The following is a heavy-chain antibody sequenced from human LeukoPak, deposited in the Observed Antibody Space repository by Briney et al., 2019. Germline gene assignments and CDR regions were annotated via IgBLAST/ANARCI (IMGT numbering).Heavy chain of an antibody. J-gene: IGHJ3*02. Sequence: GGSLRLSCAASGFTVSSNYMSWVRQAPGKGLEWVSVIYPGGSTYYADSVKGRFTISRHNSENTLDLQMNSLRVEDTAVYYCARGPWAAAGGSIDGLDIWGQGTMVTVSS. D-gene: IGHD6-13*01. CDR3: ARGPWAAAGGSIDGLDI. V-gene: IGHV3-53*04. CDR2: IYPGGST. CDR1: GFTVSSNY.